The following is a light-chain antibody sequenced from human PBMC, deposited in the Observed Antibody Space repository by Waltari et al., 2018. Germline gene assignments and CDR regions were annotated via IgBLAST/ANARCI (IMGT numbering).Light chain of an antibody. Sequence: EIVLTQSPATLSLSPGERATLSCRASQNIGTYLAWYQQKPGHAPRLLIYDASYRATGIPARVSGSGSGTDFTINISSLEPEDFAVYYCKQRSEWPLTFGGGTKVEVK. CDR2: DAS. V-gene: IGKV3-11*01. J-gene: IGKJ4*01. CDR3: KQRSEWPLT. CDR1: QNIGTY.